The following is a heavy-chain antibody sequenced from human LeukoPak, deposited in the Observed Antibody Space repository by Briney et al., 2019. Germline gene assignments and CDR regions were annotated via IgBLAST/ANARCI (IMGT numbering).Heavy chain of an antibody. D-gene: IGHD6-13*01. CDR2: INHSGST. Sequence: SETLSLTCAVYGGSFSGYYWSCIRQPPGKRLEWIGEINHSGSTIYNPSLKSRVPISVDTSKNPFSLKLSSVTAADTAVYYCAGGSRYYYYYYYMDVWGKGTTVTVSS. CDR3: AGGSRYYYYYYYMDV. CDR1: GGSFSGYY. V-gene: IGHV4-34*01. J-gene: IGHJ6*03.